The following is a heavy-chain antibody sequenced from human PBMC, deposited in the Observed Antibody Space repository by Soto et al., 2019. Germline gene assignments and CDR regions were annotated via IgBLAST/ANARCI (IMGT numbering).Heavy chain of an antibody. CDR3: ASSPGVNVPAAKVGPWFDP. Sequence: QVQLVQSGAEVKKPGSSVKVSCKASGGTFSSYAISWVRQAPGQGLEWMGGIIPIFGTANYAQKFQGRVTTTADESTSTAYMELSSLRSEDTAVYYCASSPGVNVPAAKVGPWFDPWGEGTLVTVSS. J-gene: IGHJ5*02. D-gene: IGHD2-2*01. CDR1: GGTFSSYA. V-gene: IGHV1-69*01. CDR2: IIPIFGTA.